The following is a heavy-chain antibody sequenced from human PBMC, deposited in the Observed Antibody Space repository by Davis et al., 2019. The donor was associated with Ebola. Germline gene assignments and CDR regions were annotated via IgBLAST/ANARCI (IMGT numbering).Heavy chain of an antibody. CDR1: GDSVSTAA. CDR2: TYYTSKWYN. Sequence: HSQTLSLTCAISGDSVSTAAWNWLRQSPSRGLEWLGRTYYTSKWYNHYAASVKSRTTINPDTSKNQFSLQLNSVTPEDTAVYYCARGWLRTGLDIWGQGTMVIVSS. CDR3: ARGWLRTGLDI. J-gene: IGHJ3*02. D-gene: IGHD5-24*01. V-gene: IGHV6-1*01.